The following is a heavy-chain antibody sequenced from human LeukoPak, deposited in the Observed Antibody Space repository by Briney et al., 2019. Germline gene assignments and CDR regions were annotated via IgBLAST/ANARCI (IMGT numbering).Heavy chain of an antibody. J-gene: IGHJ4*02. CDR3: ARGFGYCSGGSCYSADY. CDR1: GFTFINAW. D-gene: IGHD2-15*01. V-gene: IGHV3-21*01. Sequence: PGGSLRLSCAASGFTFINAWMTWVRQAPGKGLEWVSSISSSSSYIYYADSVKGRFTISRDNAKNSLYLQMNSLRAEDTAVYYCARGFGYCSGGSCYSADYWGQGTLVTVSS. CDR2: ISSSSSYI.